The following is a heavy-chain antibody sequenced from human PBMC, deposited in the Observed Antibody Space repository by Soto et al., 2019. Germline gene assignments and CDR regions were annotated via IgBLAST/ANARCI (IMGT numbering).Heavy chain of an antibody. V-gene: IGHV3-53*01. CDR2: IYSGGST. J-gene: IGHJ3*02. Sequence: GGSLRLSCAASGFTVSSNYMSWVRQAPGKGLEWVSVIYSGGSTYYADSVKGRFTISRDNSKNTLYLQMNSLRAEDTAVYYCARVSTRIDAFDIWGQGTMVTVSS. CDR1: GFTVSSNY. CDR3: ARVSTRIDAFDI.